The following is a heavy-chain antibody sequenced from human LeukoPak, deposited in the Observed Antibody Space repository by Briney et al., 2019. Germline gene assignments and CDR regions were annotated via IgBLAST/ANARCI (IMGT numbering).Heavy chain of an antibody. Sequence: GGSLRLSCAASGFTFSSYSMNWVRQAPGKGLEWVSSISSSSSYIYYADSVKGRFTISRDNAKNSLYLQMNSLRAEVTAVYYCARDPVVYSSSWYIDYWGQGTLVTVSS. J-gene: IGHJ4*02. CDR3: ARDPVVYSSSWYIDY. CDR1: GFTFSSYS. V-gene: IGHV3-21*01. D-gene: IGHD6-13*01. CDR2: ISSSSSYI.